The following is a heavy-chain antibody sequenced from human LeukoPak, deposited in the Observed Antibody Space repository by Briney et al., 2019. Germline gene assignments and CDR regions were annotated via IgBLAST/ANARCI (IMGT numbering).Heavy chain of an antibody. D-gene: IGHD3-3*01. J-gene: IGHJ4*02. Sequence: ASVKVSCKASGYTFTSYYMHWVGQAPGQGLEGVGIINPSEGSTSYAQKFQGRVTMTRDMSTSTVYMELSRLRSDDTAVYYCARGTFGVGYENHDYWGQGPRVTVSS. CDR1: GYTFTSYY. CDR2: INPSEGST. CDR3: ARGTFGVGYENHDY. V-gene: IGHV1-46*01.